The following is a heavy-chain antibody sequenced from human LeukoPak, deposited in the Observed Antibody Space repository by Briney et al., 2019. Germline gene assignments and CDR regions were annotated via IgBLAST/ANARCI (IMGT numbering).Heavy chain of an antibody. D-gene: IGHD1-26*01. CDR2: IRSKANSYAT. J-gene: IGHJ4*02. CDR1: GFTFSGSA. Sequence: GGSLRLSCAASGFTFSGSAMHWVRQASGKGLEWVGRIRSKANSYATAYAASVKGRFTISRDDSKNTLYLQMNSLRAEDTAVYYCAKDRVGATLYFDYWGQGTLVTVSS. V-gene: IGHV3-73*01. CDR3: AKDRVGATLYFDY.